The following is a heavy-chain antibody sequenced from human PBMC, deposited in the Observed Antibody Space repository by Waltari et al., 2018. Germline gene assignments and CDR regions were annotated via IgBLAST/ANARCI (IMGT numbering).Heavy chain of an antibody. Sequence: QVHLVASGGGVVQPGGSLGRSCVASGFSFSSCAMPWVRQAPGKGLEWVAFVSIDGGTKYYTDSVRGRFTISRDNSENTLYLQMNSLRPDDTAVYYCARHMLALGDGDSWGQGILVTVSS. J-gene: IGHJ4*02. CDR3: ARHMLALGDGDS. CDR1: GFSFSSCA. D-gene: IGHD1-26*01. CDR2: VSIDGGTK. V-gene: IGHV3-30*02.